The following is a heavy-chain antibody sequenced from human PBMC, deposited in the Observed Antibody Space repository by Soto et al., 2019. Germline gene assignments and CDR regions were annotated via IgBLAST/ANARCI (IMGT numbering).Heavy chain of an antibody. CDR2: IYGGGDYT. V-gene: IGHV3-23*01. CDR3: AKNRGSWSYTTWNFDV. CDR1: GFTFSNYA. D-gene: IGHD1-26*01. J-gene: IGHJ2*01. Sequence: EVQVLESGGGLVQPGGSLRLSCAASGFTFSNYAMSWVRQAPGKGLEWVSTIYGGGDYTHYTDSVKGLLTISRDNSRNTLSLQLIRRRAEDTAVYSCAKNRGSWSYTTWNFDVWGRGTLVTVSS.